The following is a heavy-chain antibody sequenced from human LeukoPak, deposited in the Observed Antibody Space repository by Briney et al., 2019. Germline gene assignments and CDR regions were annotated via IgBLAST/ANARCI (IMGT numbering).Heavy chain of an antibody. J-gene: IGHJ3*02. Sequence: GRSLRLFQAAWVFIFRLYWMMWAPHTPAKGVEWVTNKTGDRSLKYYPDSVRGRFTISRDNADNSLYLQMNSLSAGDTAVYYCTRDSNYHDRSIYYDVFDIWGQGTKVTVSS. CDR1: VFIFRLYW. V-gene: IGHV3-7*01. CDR2: KTGDRSLK. CDR3: TRDSNYHDRSIYYDVFDI. D-gene: IGHD3-22*01.